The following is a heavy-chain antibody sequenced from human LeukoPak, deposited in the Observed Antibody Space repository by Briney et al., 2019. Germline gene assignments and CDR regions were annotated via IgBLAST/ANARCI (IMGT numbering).Heavy chain of an antibody. J-gene: IGHJ4*02. V-gene: IGHV3-23*01. D-gene: IGHD5-12*01. CDR3: AKDQHIVAVRAFDD. CDR2: ISGSSSRT. Sequence: GGSLRVSCAASGCIFSNYARSWVRQAPGKGLEWVSGISGSSSRTYSAYSVRGRFTISRDNSKNTLYLQMNSVSAEDTGRYYCAKDQHIVAVRAFDDWGQGALVTVSS. CDR1: GCIFSNYA.